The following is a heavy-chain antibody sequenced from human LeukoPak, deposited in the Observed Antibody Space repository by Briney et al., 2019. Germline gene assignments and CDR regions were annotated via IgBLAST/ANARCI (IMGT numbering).Heavy chain of an antibody. D-gene: IGHD1-14*01. Sequence: GGSLRLSCAASGFTFGGYDMHWVRQAPGKGLEWVAIIWTDGSDKYYADSVKGRFTISRDNSKNTLYLQMNGLRAEDTAVYYCARDLYNRWLHYWGQGTLVTVSS. CDR1: GFTFGGYD. CDR3: ARDLYNRWLHY. J-gene: IGHJ4*02. V-gene: IGHV3-33*01. CDR2: IWTDGSDK.